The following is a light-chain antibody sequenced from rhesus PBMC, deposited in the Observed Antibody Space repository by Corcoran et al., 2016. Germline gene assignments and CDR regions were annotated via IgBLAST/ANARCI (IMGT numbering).Light chain of an antibody. CDR3: VQAIAFPFT. CDR1: QSLLYSNGKTY. CDR2: GGS. J-gene: IGKJ3*01. Sequence: DIVMTQTPLSLPITPGEPASISCRSSQSLLYSNGKTYLHWYLQKPGQSPQLLIYGGSNRASGGPDRFSGNGAGTDFTLKITKVEAEDVGGYYCVQAIAFPFTFGPGTKLDIK. V-gene: IGKV2-72*01.